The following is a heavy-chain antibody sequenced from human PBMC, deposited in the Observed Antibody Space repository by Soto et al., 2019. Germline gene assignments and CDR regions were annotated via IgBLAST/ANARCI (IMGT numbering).Heavy chain of an antibody. J-gene: IGHJ3*02. V-gene: IGHV3-30-3*01. CDR3: ARGGTGADDAFDI. Sequence: QVQLVESGGGVVQPGRSLRLSCAASGFTFSSYAMHWVRQAPGKGLEWVAVISYDGSNKYYADSVKGRFTISRDNSKNTLYLQMNSLRAEDMAVYYCARGGTGADDAFDIWGQGTMVTVSS. CDR1: GFTFSSYA. D-gene: IGHD1-1*01. CDR2: ISYDGSNK.